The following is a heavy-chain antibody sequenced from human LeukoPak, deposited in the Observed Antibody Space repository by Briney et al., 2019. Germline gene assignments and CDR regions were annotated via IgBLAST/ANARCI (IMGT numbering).Heavy chain of an antibody. CDR1: GGSISSYY. CDR2: IYYSGST. CDR3: ARELGRDAFDI. Sequence: PSQTLSLTCTVSGGSISSYYWSWIRQPPGKGLEWIGYIYYSGSTNYNPSLKSRVTISVDTSKNQFSLKLSSVTAADTAVYYCARELGRDAFDIWGQGTMVTVSS. J-gene: IGHJ3*02. D-gene: IGHD1-26*01. V-gene: IGHV4-59*01.